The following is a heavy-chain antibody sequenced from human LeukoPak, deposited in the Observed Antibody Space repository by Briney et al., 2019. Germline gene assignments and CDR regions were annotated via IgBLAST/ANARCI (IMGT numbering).Heavy chain of an antibody. CDR2: ISSSSSTI. Sequence: GGSMRLSCAASGFTFSSYSMNWVRQAPGKGLEWLSYISSSSSTIYYADSVKGRFTISRDNAENSLYLKMNSLRAEDTAVYYCARARVVTGDFDYWGQGTLVTVSS. CDR3: ARARVVTGDFDY. J-gene: IGHJ4*02. D-gene: IGHD2-21*02. CDR1: GFTFSSYS. V-gene: IGHV3-48*01.